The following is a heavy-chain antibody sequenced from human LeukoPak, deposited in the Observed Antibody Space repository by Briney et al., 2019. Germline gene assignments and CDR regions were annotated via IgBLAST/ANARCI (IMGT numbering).Heavy chain of an antibody. J-gene: IGHJ4*02. Sequence: PSETLSLTCTVSGYSIRSGFYWGWIRQAPGKGLEWIGSIFQGGTTFYNPSLKSRVIISADTSNNEFSLKLSSVTAADTAVYYCARLAGSNSIGGFDYWGQGTLVTVSS. D-gene: IGHD1-26*01. CDR1: GYSIRSGFY. CDR3: ARLAGSNSIGGFDY. CDR2: IFQGGTT. V-gene: IGHV4-38-2*02.